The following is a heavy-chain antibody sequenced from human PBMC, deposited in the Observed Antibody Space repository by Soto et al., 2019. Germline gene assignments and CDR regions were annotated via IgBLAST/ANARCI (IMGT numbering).Heavy chain of an antibody. J-gene: IGHJ5*02. Sequence: QVQLQESGPGLVKPSETLSLTCTVSGGSISSYYWSWIRQPPGKGLEWIGYIYYRGRTNYNPSLNSRVNISVDTSKNQFSLKLSSVTAADTAVYYCARDASSGSYHAEWFDPWGQGTLVTVSS. D-gene: IGHD3-10*01. CDR3: ARDASSGSYHAEWFDP. CDR2: IYYRGRT. V-gene: IGHV4-59*01. CDR1: GGSISSYY.